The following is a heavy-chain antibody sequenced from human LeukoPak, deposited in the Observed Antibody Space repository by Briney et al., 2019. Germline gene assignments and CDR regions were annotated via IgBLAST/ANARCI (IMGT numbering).Heavy chain of an antibody. CDR3: AKGGTVDL. CDR1: GYTFTSYG. D-gene: IGHD4-17*01. CDR2: INTNTGNP. V-gene: IGHV7-4-1*02. J-gene: IGHJ5*02. Sequence: ASVKVSCKTSGYTFTSYGVSWVRQAPGQGLEWMGWINTNTGNPTYAQGFTGRFVFSLDTSVSTTYLQISSLKAEDTAVYYCAKGGTVDLWGQGTLVTVSS.